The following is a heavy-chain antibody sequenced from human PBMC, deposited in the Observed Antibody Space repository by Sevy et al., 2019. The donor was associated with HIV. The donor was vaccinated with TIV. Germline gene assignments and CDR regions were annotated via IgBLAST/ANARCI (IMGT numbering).Heavy chain of an antibody. D-gene: IGHD3-16*01. CDR3: VREMAPFGPFDY. CDR2: IWADGRNR. J-gene: IGHJ4*02. CDR1: GFTFSPYG. V-gene: IGHV3-33*01. Sequence: AGGSLRLSCAASGFTFSPYGMHWVRQAPGKGLEWVAVIWADGRNRFYADSVKGRFTFSRDNSKNMLYLQMNSLRAEDTAVYYCVREMAPFGPFDYWGQGTLVTVSS.